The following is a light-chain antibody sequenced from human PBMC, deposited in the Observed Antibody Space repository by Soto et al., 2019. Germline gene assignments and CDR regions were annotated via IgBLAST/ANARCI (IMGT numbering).Light chain of an antibody. CDR2: GAS. J-gene: IGKJ5*01. CDR1: QSVKTF. CDR3: QQYNNWPIT. V-gene: IGKV3-15*01. Sequence: EIVLTQSPATLSLSPGERATLSCRASQSVKTFLVWYQQRPGQAPRLLIYGASTRATGIPARFSGSGSGTEFALTISSLQSEDFAVYYCQQYNNWPITFGQGTRLEIK.